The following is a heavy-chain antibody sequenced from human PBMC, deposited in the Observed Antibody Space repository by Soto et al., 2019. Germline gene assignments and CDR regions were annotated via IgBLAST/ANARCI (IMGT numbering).Heavy chain of an antibody. D-gene: IGHD4-4*01. J-gene: IGHJ5*02. CDR1: GFTFGDYA. CDR3: TRSMTTVSLGWFDP. Sequence: PGGSLRLSCTASGFTFGDYAISWFRQAPGGGLEWVGFIRSKAYGGTTEYAASVKGRFTISRDDSKSIAYLQMNSLKTEDTAVYYCTRSMTTVSLGWFDPWGQGTLVTVSS. V-gene: IGHV3-49*03. CDR2: IRSKAYGGTT.